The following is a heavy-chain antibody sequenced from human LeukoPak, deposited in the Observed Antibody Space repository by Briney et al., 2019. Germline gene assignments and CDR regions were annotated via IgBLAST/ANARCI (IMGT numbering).Heavy chain of an antibody. CDR3: ARDNNWGFDY. CDR2: IRGSRSGLGSGM. J-gene: IGHJ4*02. V-gene: IGHV3-48*04. CDR1: GFVFSDYS. D-gene: IGHD7-27*01. Sequence: GGSLRLSCAASGFVFSDYSMNWVRQAPGKGLEWISNIRGSRSGLGSGMYYADSVRGRFTISRDDAKNSLYLQMSSLRAEDTAFYYCARDNNWGFDYWGQGALVTVSS.